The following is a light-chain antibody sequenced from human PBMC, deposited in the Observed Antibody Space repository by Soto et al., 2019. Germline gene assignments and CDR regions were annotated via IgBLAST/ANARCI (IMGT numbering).Light chain of an antibody. V-gene: IGKV1-8*01. CDR3: QQAYSFPIT. CDR2: GAS. J-gene: IGKJ5*01. Sequence: AIRMTQSPSSFSASTGDRVTITCRASQGISSYLAWYQHKPGRTPELLIHGASRLQSGVPARFSGSGSGTDFTLSINSLQPEDFATYYCQQAYSFPITFGQGTRLEIK. CDR1: QGISSY.